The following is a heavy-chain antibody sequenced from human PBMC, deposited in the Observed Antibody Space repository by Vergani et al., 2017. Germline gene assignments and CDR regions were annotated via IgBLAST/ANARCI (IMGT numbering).Heavy chain of an antibody. CDR3: ARXMLDIVVVPAAPRAFDI. CDR1: GGTFSSYA. V-gene: IGHV1-69*14. D-gene: IGHD2-2*03. J-gene: IGHJ3*02. Sequence: QVQLVQSGAEVKKPGSSVKVSCKASGGTFSSYAISWVRQAPGQGLEWMGRIIPIFGTANYAQKFQGRVTITADKSTSTAYMELSSLRSEDTAVYYCARXMLDIVVVPAAPRAFDIWGQGTMVTVSS. CDR2: IIPIFGTA.